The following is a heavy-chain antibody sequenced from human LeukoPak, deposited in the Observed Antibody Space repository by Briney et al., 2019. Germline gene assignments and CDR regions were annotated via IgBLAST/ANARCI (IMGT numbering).Heavy chain of an antibody. CDR3: ARSSTYCGGDCLEFPPPRAFDI. J-gene: IGHJ3*02. CDR1: GGSISSGGYY. V-gene: IGHV4-30-4*08. Sequence: PSHTLSLTCTVSGGSISSGGYYWSWIRQPPGKGLEWVGYIYYSGGTYYNPSLRSRVTMSVDTSKNQFSLRLSSVTAADTAVYYCARSSTYCGGDCLEFPPPRAFDIWGQGTMVTVSS. D-gene: IGHD2-21*02. CDR2: IYYSGGT.